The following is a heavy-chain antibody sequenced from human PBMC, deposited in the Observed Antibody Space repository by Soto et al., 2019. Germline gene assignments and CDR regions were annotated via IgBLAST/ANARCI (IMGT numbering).Heavy chain of an antibody. V-gene: IGHV1-3*01. Sequence: AASVKFYCKASGYTFTLYAMHWVRQAPGQRLEWMGWINAANGNTKSSQKFQGRVTFTRDTSASTGYMELSTLNSADTAVYYCARDQRRDYDFWSGYSQGFDYWGQGTPVTVSS. J-gene: IGHJ4*02. CDR1: GYTFTLYA. CDR2: INAANGNT. D-gene: IGHD3-3*01. CDR3: ARDQRRDYDFWSGYSQGFDY.